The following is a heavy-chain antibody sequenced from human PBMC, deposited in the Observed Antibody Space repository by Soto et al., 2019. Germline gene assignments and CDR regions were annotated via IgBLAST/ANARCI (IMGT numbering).Heavy chain of an antibody. CDR3: ARGNTAMVTDGYEPLGMDV. Sequence: ASVKVSCKASGYTFIKYGIAWVRQAPGQGLEWMGWISPYDDKTIYAQTYQGRVTLTADRSTRTVYLDLRSLKSNDTAVYYCARGNTAMVTDGYEPLGMDVWGQGTTVTVSS. D-gene: IGHD5-18*01. V-gene: IGHV1-18*01. CDR1: GYTFIKYG. CDR2: ISPYDDKT. J-gene: IGHJ6*02.